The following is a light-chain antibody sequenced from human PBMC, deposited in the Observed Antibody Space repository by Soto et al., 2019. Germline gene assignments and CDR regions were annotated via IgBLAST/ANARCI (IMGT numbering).Light chain of an antibody. CDR3: SSYTSSSTWV. J-gene: IGLJ3*02. V-gene: IGLV2-14*03. Sequence: QSALTQPASVSGSPGQSIAISSTGTSCDVGGYNYVSWYQHHPGKAPKLMIYDVSNRPSGVSNRFSGSKSGNTASLTISGLQAEDEADYYCSSYTSSSTWVFGGGTKLTVL. CDR2: DVS. CDR1: SCDVGGYNY.